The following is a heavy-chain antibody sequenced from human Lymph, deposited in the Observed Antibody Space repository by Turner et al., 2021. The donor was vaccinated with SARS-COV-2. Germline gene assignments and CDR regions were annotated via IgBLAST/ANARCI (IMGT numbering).Heavy chain of an antibody. CDR2: IWFDGSNK. CDR3: ARDRAGSSGWYDSYFDY. D-gene: IGHD6-19*01. CDR1: GFTLSSHG. J-gene: IGHJ4*02. V-gene: IGHV3-33*01. Sequence: QVQLVESGGGVVQPGRSLRLPCAASGFTLSSHGMHWVRQDPGKGLEWVAFIWFDGSNKYYADSVKGRFTISRDNSKNTLYLQMNSLRAEDTAVYYCARDRAGSSGWYDSYFDYWGQGTLVTVSS.